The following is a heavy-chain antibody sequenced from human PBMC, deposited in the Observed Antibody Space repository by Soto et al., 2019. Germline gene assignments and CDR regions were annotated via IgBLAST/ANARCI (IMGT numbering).Heavy chain of an antibody. Sequence: GASVKVSCKVSGYTLTELSMHWVRQAPGKGLEWMGGFDPEDGETIYAQKFQGRVTMTEDTSTDTAYMELSSLRSEDTAVYYCATGWYYYDSSGSRSYGMDVWGQGTTVTAP. CDR2: FDPEDGET. V-gene: IGHV1-24*01. CDR1: GYTLTELS. CDR3: ATGWYYYDSSGSRSYGMDV. D-gene: IGHD3-22*01. J-gene: IGHJ6*02.